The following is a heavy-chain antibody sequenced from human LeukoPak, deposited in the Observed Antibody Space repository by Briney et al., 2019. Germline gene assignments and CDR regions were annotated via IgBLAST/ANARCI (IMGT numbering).Heavy chain of an antibody. Sequence: SETLSLICTGSGGSISSSSYYWGWIRQPPGKGLEWIGSIYYSGNTYYNPSLKSRVTIFVDTSKNQFSLKLSSVTAADTAVYYCASIYTAIVSFDYRGQGTLVIVSS. CDR2: IYYSGNT. J-gene: IGHJ4*02. CDR1: GGSISSSSYY. V-gene: IGHV4-39*01. D-gene: IGHD5-18*01. CDR3: ASIYTAIVSFDY.